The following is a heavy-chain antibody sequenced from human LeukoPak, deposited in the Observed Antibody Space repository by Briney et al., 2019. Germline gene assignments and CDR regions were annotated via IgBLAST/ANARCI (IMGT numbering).Heavy chain of an antibody. CDR1: GFTFSSYA. Sequence: GGSLRLSCAASGFTFSSYAMSWVRQAPGKGLEWVSAISGSGGSTYYADSVKGRFTISRDNSKNTLYLQMNSPRAEDTAVYYCATARYYDFWSGYYGMDVWGKGTTVTVSS. CDR2: ISGSGGST. D-gene: IGHD3-3*01. V-gene: IGHV3-23*01. CDR3: ATARYYDFWSGYYGMDV. J-gene: IGHJ6*04.